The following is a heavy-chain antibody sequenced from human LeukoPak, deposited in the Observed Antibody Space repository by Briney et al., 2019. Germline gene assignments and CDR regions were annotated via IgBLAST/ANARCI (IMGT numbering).Heavy chain of an antibody. CDR1: GGSINNYY. CDR2: IYTRGST. J-gene: IGHJ3*02. D-gene: IGHD2-15*01. CDR3: ARGRYCSADICSGGDAFDI. Sequence: SETLSLTCTVSGGSINNYYWSWIRQPAGKGLEWIGRIYTRGSTNYNPSLKSRVTMSVDTSKNQFSLKLSSVTAADTAVYYCARGRYCSADICSGGDAFDIWGQGTLVSVSS. V-gene: IGHV4-4*07.